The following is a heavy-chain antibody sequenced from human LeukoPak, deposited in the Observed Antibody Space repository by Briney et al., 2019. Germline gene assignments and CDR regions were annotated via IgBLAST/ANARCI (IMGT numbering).Heavy chain of an antibody. J-gene: IGHJ4*02. CDR2: LNPSGGFT. V-gene: IGHV1-46*01. Sequence: ASVKVSCKASGYTFTSYYVHWVRQAPGQGLEWMGVLNPSGGFTAYAQNFQGRVTITWDMSTSTVYMDMSSLRSEDTAVYYCASPASLYLGSEDQGFESWGQGILVTVSS. D-gene: IGHD1-14*01. CDR3: ASPASLYLGSEDQGFES. CDR1: GYTFTSYY.